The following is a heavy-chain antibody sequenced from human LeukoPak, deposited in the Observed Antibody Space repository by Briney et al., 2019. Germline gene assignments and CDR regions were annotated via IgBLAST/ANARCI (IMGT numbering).Heavy chain of an antibody. Sequence: ASVKVSCKASGGTFSSYPISWVRQAPGQGLEGMGRIIPIFGTAKYPQKLQGRATNTTDESTMTANMELSSLRSEDTAVYYGARDRGVGATGVYYFDYWGQGTLVTVSS. V-gene: IGHV1-69*05. CDR2: IIPIFGTA. J-gene: IGHJ4*02. CDR1: GGTFSSYP. D-gene: IGHD1-26*01. CDR3: ARDRGVGATGVYYFDY.